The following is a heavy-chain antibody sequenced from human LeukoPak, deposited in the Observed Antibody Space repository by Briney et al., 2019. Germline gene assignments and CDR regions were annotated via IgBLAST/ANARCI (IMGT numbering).Heavy chain of an antibody. J-gene: IGHJ6*02. V-gene: IGHV4-39*01. D-gene: IGHD4-17*01. CDR2: IYYSGST. CDR1: GGSISSSSYY. CDR3: ARHQRDSYGDNYYYYGMDV. Sequence: SETLSLTCTVSGGSISSSSYYWGWIRQPPGKGLEWIGSIYYSGSTYYNPSLKSRVTISVDTSKNQFSLKLSSVTAADTAVYYCARHQRDSYGDNYYYYGMDVWGQGTTVTVSS.